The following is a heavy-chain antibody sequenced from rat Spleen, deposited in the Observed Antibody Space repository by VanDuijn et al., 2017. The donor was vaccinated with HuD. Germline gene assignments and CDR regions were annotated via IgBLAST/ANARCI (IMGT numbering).Heavy chain of an antibody. CDR2: INSAGST. CDR1: GYSITSSYR. D-gene: IGHD1-1*01. CDR3: TRSGYYSGGWFAY. V-gene: IGHV3-3*01. J-gene: IGHJ3*01. Sequence: EVQLQESGPGLVKPSQSLSLTCSVTGYSITSSYRWNWIRKFPGTKLEWMGYINSAGSTNYNPSLKSRIFITRDTSKNQFFLQLNSVTTEDTATYYCTRSGYYSGGWFAYWGQGTLVAVSS.